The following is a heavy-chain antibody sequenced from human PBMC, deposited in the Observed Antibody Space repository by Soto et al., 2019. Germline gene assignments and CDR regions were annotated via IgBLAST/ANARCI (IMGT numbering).Heavy chain of an antibody. CDR3: ASDLVGASDSYGLAV. CDR1: GFTFSNYG. D-gene: IGHD1-26*01. V-gene: IGHV3-33*01. J-gene: IGHJ6*02. Sequence: PGGSLRLSCAASGFTFSNYGMHWVGQAPGKGLEWVAIIWHDGNNKYYADSVRGRFIISRDNSKNRLYLQMNSLRAEDTAVYYCASDLVGASDSYGLAVWGQGTPVTVSS. CDR2: IWHDGNNK.